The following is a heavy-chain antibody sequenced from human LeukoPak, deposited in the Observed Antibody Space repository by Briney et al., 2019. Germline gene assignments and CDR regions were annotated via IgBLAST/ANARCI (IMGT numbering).Heavy chain of an antibody. V-gene: IGHV3-72*01. CDR2: TRNKANSYTT. D-gene: IGHD3-22*01. J-gene: IGHJ2*01. CDR1: GFTFSDHY. CDR3: ARDKTYYDSSGYSYLWYFDL. Sequence: GESLRLSCAASGFTFSDHYMDWVRQAPGKGLEWVGRTRNKANSYTTEYAASVKGRFTISRDDSKSSLYLQMNSLKTEDTAVYYCARDKTYYDSSGYSYLWYFDLWGRGTLVTVSS.